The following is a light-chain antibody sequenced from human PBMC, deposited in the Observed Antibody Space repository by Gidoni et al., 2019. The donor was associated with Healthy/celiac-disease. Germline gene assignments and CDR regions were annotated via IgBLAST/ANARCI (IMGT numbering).Light chain of an antibody. Sequence: QSALTHPASVSGSPGQSITISCTGTSSDVGGYNYVSWYQQHPGKAPKLMIYDVSNRPSGVANRCSGSKSGNTASLTISGLQAEDEADDYCSSYTSSSTPVVFGGGTKLTGL. CDR1: SSDVGGYNY. CDR3: SSYTSSSTPVV. V-gene: IGLV2-14*01. CDR2: DVS. J-gene: IGLJ2*01.